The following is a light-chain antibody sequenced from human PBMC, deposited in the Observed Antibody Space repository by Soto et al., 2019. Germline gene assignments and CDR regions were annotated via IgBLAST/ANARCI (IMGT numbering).Light chain of an antibody. CDR1: QSVGSN. CDR3: QQYNNWPQT. V-gene: IGKV3-15*01. Sequence: ERVMTQSPVTLSVPQGESVTLSCRASQSVGSNLAWYQQKPGQAPRLLIYGVSTRATGIPARFAGSGSGRQFTLTISSLQSEDFAVYYCQQYNNWPQTFGQGTKVDIK. CDR2: GVS. J-gene: IGKJ1*01.